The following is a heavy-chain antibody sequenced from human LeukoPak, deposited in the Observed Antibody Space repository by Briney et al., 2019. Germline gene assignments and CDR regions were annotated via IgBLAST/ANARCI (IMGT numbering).Heavy chain of an antibody. D-gene: IGHD3-16*01. V-gene: IGHV4-59*01. Sequence: SETLSLTCTVSGGSLSSYYWNWIRQPPGKGLEWIGYIYYSGSTNYNPSLKSRVTISVDTSKNQFSLKLSSVTAADTAVYYCARVGAPYYDYVWGSTAFDYWGQGTLVTVSS. CDR3: ARVGAPYYDYVWGSTAFDY. CDR2: IYYSGST. J-gene: IGHJ4*02. CDR1: GGSLSSYY.